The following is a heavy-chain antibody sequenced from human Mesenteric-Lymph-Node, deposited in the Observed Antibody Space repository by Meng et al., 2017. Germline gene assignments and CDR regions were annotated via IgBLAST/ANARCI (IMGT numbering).Heavy chain of an antibody. CDR1: DRSITSSTW. Sequence: RLQESPPGLCDASGTLSLTHSVPDRSITSSTWWSWVRQPPGKGLEWIGEIYHSGSTNYNPSLKSRVTISVDKSKNQFSLNLSSVTAADTAVYYCARVGQWLPIDYWGQGTLVTVSS. CDR3: ARVGQWLPIDY. V-gene: IGHV4-4*02. D-gene: IGHD6-19*01. CDR2: IYHSGST. J-gene: IGHJ4*02.